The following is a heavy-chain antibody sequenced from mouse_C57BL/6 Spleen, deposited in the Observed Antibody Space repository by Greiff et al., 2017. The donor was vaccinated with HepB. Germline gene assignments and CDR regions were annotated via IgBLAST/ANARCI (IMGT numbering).Heavy chain of an antibody. D-gene: IGHD2-4*01. CDR3: TRWGRIYYDYE. V-gene: IGHV1-69*01. CDR1: GYTFTSYW. Sequence: QVQLQQPGAELVMPGASVKLSCKASGYTFTSYWMHWVKQRPGQGLEWIGEIDPSDSYTNYNQKFKGKSTLTVDKSSSTAYMELRSLTSEDSAVYYCTRWGRIYYDYEWGQGTTLTVSS. J-gene: IGHJ2*01. CDR2: IDPSDSYT.